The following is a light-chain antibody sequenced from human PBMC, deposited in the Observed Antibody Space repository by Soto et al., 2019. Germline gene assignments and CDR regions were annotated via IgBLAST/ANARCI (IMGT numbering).Light chain of an antibody. J-gene: IGLJ1*01. CDR1: SSDVGGYKY. Sequence: QSVLTQPASVSGSPGQSITISRTGTSSDVGGYKYVSWYQQHPGKAPKLMIYEVSNRPSGVSNRFSGSKSGNTASLTISGLQAEDEADYYCSSYTSSSPCVFGTGTKVTVL. CDR2: EVS. CDR3: SSYTSSSPCV. V-gene: IGLV2-14*01.